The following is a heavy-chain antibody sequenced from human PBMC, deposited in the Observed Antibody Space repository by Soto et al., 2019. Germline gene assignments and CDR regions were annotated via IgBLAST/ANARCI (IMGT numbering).Heavy chain of an antibody. CDR2: ISGRSGSGSA. CDR1: GFTFSAYA. V-gene: IGHV3-23*01. CDR3: AKDPISRYDFWSGYSPFDP. D-gene: IGHD3-3*01. Sequence: GGSLRLSCAASGFTFSAYAMSWVRQAPGKGLEWVSIISGRSGSGSAYYADSVKGRFTISRDNSKNTLYLQMNSLRAEDTALYYCAKDPISRYDFWSGYSPFDPWGQGTLVTVSS. J-gene: IGHJ5*02.